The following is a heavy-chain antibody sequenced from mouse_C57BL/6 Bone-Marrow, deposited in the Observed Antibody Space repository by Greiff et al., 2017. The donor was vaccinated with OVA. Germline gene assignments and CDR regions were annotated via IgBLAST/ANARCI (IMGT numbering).Heavy chain of an antibody. CDR1: GYTFTSYW. D-gene: IGHD2-3*01. CDR2: IHPSDSDT. Sequence: QVQLQQPGAELVKPGASVKVSCKASGYTFTSYWMHWVKQRPGQGLEWIGRIHPSDSDTNYNQKFKGKATLTADKSSSTAYMQLSSLTYEDSAVYYCARYDGYHPAWFAYWGQGTLVTVSA. CDR3: ARYDGYHPAWFAY. J-gene: IGHJ3*01. V-gene: IGHV1-74*01.